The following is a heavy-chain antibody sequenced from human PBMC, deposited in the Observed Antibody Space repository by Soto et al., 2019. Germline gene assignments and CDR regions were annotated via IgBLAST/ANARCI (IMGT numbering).Heavy chain of an antibody. CDR1: GFTFSSYA. CDR3: ARVGYCSGSSCSGHDAFDI. Sequence: PGGSLRLSCAASGFTFSSYAMSWVRQAPGKGLEWVANIKQDGSEKYYVDSVKGRFTISRDNAKNSLYLQMNSLRAEDTAVYYCARVGYCSGSSCSGHDAFDIWGQGTMVTVSS. V-gene: IGHV3-7*05. CDR2: IKQDGSEK. J-gene: IGHJ3*02. D-gene: IGHD2-15*01.